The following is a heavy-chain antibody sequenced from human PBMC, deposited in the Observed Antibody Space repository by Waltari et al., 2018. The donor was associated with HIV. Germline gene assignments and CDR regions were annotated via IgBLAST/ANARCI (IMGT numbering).Heavy chain of an antibody. V-gene: IGHV2-5*01. CDR1: GFSLSTRGVG. J-gene: IGHJ4*02. CDR3: AHRLGSRTWYGNFDY. CDR2: LYWNDEE. Sequence: QITLKESGPTLEQPTQTLTLTCTFSGFSLSTRGVGVGWIRQPPGKALEWLALLYWNDEERYSPSLKSRLTITKHTSKNQVLLTMTDMDPVDTATYYCAHRLGSRTWYGNFDYWGQGILVSVSS. D-gene: IGHD6-13*01.